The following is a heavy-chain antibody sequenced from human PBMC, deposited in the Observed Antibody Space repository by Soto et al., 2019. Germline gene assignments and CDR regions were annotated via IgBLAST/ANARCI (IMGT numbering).Heavy chain of an antibody. V-gene: IGHV1-24*01. CDR1: GYTLTELS. D-gene: IGHD3-16*02. J-gene: IGHJ4*02. CDR2: FDPEDGET. CDR3: ATEVITFGGVIVEPMGDY. Sequence: ASVKVSCKVSGYTLTELSMHWVRQAPGKGLEWMGGFDPEDGETIYAQKFQGRVTMTEDTSTDTAYMELSSLRSEDTAVYYCATEVITFGGVIVEPMGDYWGQGTLVTVSS.